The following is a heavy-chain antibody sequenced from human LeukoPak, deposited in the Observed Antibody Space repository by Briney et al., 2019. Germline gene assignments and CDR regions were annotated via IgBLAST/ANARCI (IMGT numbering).Heavy chain of an antibody. CDR3: AKGGGYSSSWYVDY. Sequence: GGSLRLSCAASGFTFSSYGMHWVRQAPGKGLEWVAVIWYDGSNKYYADSVKGRFTISRDSSKNTLYLQMNSLRAEDTAVYYCAKGGGYSSSWYVDYWGQGTLVTVSS. D-gene: IGHD6-13*01. V-gene: IGHV3-33*06. J-gene: IGHJ4*02. CDR2: IWYDGSNK. CDR1: GFTFSSYG.